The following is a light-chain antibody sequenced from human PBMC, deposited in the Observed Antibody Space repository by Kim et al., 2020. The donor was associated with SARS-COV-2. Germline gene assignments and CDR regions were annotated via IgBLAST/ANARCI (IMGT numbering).Light chain of an antibody. Sequence: SVALGQTVRITCQGDSLRRYYASWYQQKPGQAPVLVIYGKNNRPSGIPDRFSGSSSRNTASLTITGAQAEDEADYYCNSRDSSVNRFSGGTQLTVL. CDR1: SLRRYY. CDR2: GKN. CDR3: NSRDSSVNR. J-gene: IGLJ2*01. V-gene: IGLV3-19*01.